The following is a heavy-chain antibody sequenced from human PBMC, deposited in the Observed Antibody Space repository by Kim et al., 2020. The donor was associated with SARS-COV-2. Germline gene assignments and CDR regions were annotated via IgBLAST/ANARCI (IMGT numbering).Heavy chain of an antibody. Sequence: SETLSLTCTVSGGSISGYHWSWIRQSPGRGLEWIGYIYYSGNTNYRPSLKSRVTISIDPSKNQFSLKLRSVTAADTAVYYCARGTYDYVWGSYRFVYWGQGTLVTVSS. CDR2: IYYSGNT. J-gene: IGHJ4*02. D-gene: IGHD3-16*02. CDR1: GGSISGYH. V-gene: IGHV4-59*01. CDR3: ARGTYDYVWGSYRFVY.